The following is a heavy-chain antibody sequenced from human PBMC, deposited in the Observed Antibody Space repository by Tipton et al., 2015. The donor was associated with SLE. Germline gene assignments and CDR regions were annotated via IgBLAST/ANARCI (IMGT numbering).Heavy chain of an antibody. CDR3: ARDADGDYQDRRNEYFQH. D-gene: IGHD4-17*01. J-gene: IGHJ1*01. CDR2: IYYSGST. V-gene: IGHV4-59*01. CDR1: GGSISSYY. Sequence: TLSLTCTVSGGSISSYYWSWIRQPPGKGLEWIGYIYYSGSTNYNPSLKSRVTISVDTSKNQFSLKLSSVIAADTAVYYCARDADGDYQDRRNEYFQHWGQGTLVTVSS.